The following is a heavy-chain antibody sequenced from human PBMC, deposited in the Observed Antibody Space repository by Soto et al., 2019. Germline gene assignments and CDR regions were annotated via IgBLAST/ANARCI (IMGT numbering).Heavy chain of an antibody. Sequence: SETLSLTCAVSGYSISSSNWWGWIRQPPGKGLEWIGNIYNSGSTYYNPSLKSRVTMSVDTSKNQFSLKLTSVTAVDTAVYYCAKTPGDYGSGSYYFFDYWGQGTLVTVSS. J-gene: IGHJ4*02. CDR2: IYNSGST. D-gene: IGHD3-10*01. CDR3: AKTPGDYGSGSYYFFDY. V-gene: IGHV4-28*01. CDR1: GYSISSSNW.